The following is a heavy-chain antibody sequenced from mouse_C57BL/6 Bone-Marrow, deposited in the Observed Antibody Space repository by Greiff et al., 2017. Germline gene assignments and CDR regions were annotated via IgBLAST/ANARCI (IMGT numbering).Heavy chain of an antibody. V-gene: IGHV1-61*01. CDR3: ARAGRTWLAY. CDR1: GYTFTSYW. D-gene: IGHD4-1*01. J-gene: IGHJ3*01. Sequence: QVQLQQPGAELVRPGSSVKLSCKASGYTFTSYWMDWVKQRPGQGLEWIGNIYPSDSETHYNQKFKDKATLTVDKSSSTAYMQLSSLTSEDSAVYYCARAGRTWLAYWGQGTLVTVSA. CDR2: IYPSDSET.